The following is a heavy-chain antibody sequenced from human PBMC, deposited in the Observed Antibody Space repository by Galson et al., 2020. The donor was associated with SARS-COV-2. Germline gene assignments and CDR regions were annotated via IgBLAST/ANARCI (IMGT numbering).Heavy chain of an antibody. D-gene: IGHD3-10*01. CDR1: GYSFTSYW. Sequence: GESLKISCKGSGYSFTSYWIGWVRQMPGKGLEWMGIIYPGDSDTRYSPSFQGQVTISADKSISTAYLQWSSLKASDTAMYYCARGWREATMVRGVIIHYYYYGMDVWGQGTTVTVSS. V-gene: IGHV5-51*01. CDR2: IYPGDSDT. CDR3: ARGWREATMVRGVIIHYYYYGMDV. J-gene: IGHJ6*02.